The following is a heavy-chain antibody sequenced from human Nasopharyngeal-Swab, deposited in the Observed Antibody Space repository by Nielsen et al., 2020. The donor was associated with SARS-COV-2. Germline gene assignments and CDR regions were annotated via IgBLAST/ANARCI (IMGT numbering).Heavy chain of an antibody. Sequence: VRQMPGKGLEWMGGIIPIFGTANYAQKFQGRVTITADKSTSTAYMELSSLRSEDTAVYYCAREDLGYSYGAWGQGAPVTVSS. CDR3: AREDLGYSYGA. D-gene: IGHD5-18*01. J-gene: IGHJ5*02. CDR2: IIPIFGTA. V-gene: IGHV1-69*06.